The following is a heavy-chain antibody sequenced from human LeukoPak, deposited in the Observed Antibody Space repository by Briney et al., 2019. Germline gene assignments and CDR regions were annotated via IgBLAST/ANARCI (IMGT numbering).Heavy chain of an antibody. CDR2: IRLDGSNK. Sequence: GGSLRLSCAASGFTFSSYGMHWVRQAPGKGLEWVAFIRLDGSNKYYADSVKGRFTISRDNSKNTLYLQMNSLRAEDTAVYYCAKCRRVFRISGVDYWGQGTLVTVSS. V-gene: IGHV3-30*02. D-gene: IGHD2-15*01. J-gene: IGHJ4*02. CDR1: GFTFSSYG. CDR3: AKCRRVFRISGVDY.